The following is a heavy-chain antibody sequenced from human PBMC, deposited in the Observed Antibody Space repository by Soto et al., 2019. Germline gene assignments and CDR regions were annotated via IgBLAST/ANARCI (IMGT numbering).Heavy chain of an antibody. J-gene: IGHJ5*02. CDR3: ARDRITMVRGVPGWFDP. V-gene: IGHV3-11*06. CDR1: GFTVSDYY. CDR2: ISTSSSYT. D-gene: IGHD3-10*01. Sequence: GGSLRLSCAASGFTVSDYYMSWIRQAPGAGLEWVSYISTSSSYTNYAASVKGRFTISGDNANNSLYLQMNSLRAEDTAVYYCARDRITMVRGVPGWFDPWGYGTLGTVSS.